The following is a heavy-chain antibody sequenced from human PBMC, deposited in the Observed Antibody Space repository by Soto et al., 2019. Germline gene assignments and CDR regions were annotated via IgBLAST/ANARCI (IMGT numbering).Heavy chain of an antibody. CDR1: GLTFSSYA. CDR2: ISGSGGST. D-gene: IGHD3-3*01. Sequence: GGSLRLSCAASGLTFSSYAMSWVRQAPGKGLEWVSAISGSGGSTYYADSVKGRFTISRDNSKNTLYLQMNSLRAEDTAVYYCAKGMTYYDFWSGYPMFDYWGQGTLVTVSS. CDR3: AKGMTYYDFWSGYPMFDY. J-gene: IGHJ4*02. V-gene: IGHV3-23*01.